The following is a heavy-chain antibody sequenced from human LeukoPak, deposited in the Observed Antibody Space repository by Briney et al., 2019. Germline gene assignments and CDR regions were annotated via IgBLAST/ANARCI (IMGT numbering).Heavy chain of an antibody. CDR3: ARGFGSSWYDY. CDR1: GYTFTANY. D-gene: IGHD6-13*01. CDR2: INSNSGAT. J-gene: IGHJ4*02. V-gene: IGHV1-2*02. Sequence: ASVKVSCKTSGYTFTANYIHWVRQAPGQGLEWVGWINSNSGATRYAQKSQGRVTMTKDTSISTAYMDLSRLTPDDTAVYYCARGFGSSWYDYWGRGTLVTVSS.